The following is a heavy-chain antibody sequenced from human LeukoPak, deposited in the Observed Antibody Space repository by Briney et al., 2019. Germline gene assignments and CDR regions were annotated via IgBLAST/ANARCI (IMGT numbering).Heavy chain of an antibody. CDR3: AKVLAAAVFDY. Sequence: GGSLRLSCAASGFTFSSYAMHWVRQAPGKGLEWVSAISASGGSTYYADSVKGRFTISRDNSKNTLYLQMNSLRAEDTAVYYCAKVLAAAVFDYWGQGTLVTVSS. CDR1: GFTFSSYA. V-gene: IGHV3-23*01. CDR2: ISASGGST. J-gene: IGHJ4*02. D-gene: IGHD6-13*01.